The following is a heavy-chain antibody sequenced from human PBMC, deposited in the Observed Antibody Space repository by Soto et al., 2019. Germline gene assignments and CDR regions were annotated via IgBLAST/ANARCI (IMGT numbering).Heavy chain of an antibody. CDR3: ARKLRLLWFGELLNTHPYYGMDV. CDR2: INHSGST. CDR1: GGSFSGYY. D-gene: IGHD3-10*01. J-gene: IGHJ6*02. V-gene: IGHV4-34*01. Sequence: SETLSLTCAVYGGSFSGYYWSWIRQPPGKGLEWIGEINHSGSTNYNPSLKSRVTISVDTSKNQFSLKLSSVTAADTAVYYCARKLRLLWFGELLNTHPYYGMDVWGQGTTVTVSS.